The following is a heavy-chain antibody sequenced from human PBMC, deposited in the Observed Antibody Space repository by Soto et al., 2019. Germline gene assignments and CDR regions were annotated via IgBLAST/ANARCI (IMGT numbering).Heavy chain of an antibody. Sequence: SLILSCAASGFTFTRYSMNWVRQAPGKGLEWVASISSTTNYIYYGESLKGRLTISRDNAKNSMYLQMNTLRAEDTAVYYCARESEDLSSNLDYWGQGTLVTVSS. V-gene: IGHV3-21*06. CDR1: GFTFTRYS. CDR3: ARESEDLSSNLDY. CDR2: ISSTTNYI. J-gene: IGHJ4*02.